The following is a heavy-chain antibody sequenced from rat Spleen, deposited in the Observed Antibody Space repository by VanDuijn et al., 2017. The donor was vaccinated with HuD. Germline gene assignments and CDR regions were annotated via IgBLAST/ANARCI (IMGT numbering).Heavy chain of an antibody. CDR3: AVAGYGY. CDR2: VGSDGVNT. Sequence: EVQLVETGGGLVQPGKSLKLSCVASGFTFSRYWMYWVRQAPGKGLEWVSSVGSDGVNTYYPDSVKGRFTISRDNAKNIVYLQMNSLKCEDTATYYCAVAGYGYWGQGVMVTVSS. D-gene: IGHD1-7*01. J-gene: IGHJ2*01. V-gene: IGHV5-58*01. CDR1: GFTFSRYW.